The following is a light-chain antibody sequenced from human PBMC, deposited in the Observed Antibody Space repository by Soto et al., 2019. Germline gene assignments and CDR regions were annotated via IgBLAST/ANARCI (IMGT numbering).Light chain of an antibody. V-gene: IGKV3-20*01. J-gene: IGKJ5*01. CDR2: GAS. CDR1: QSVASTY. CDR3: QRYACSPT. Sequence: EIGLTQSPGTLSLCPGERATLSSWASQSVASTYLGWYQHKPGQAPRLLIYGASSRATCIPDRFSGSGSGTDFTLTISRLEPEDSALYYCQRYACSPTFGQRTRLEIK.